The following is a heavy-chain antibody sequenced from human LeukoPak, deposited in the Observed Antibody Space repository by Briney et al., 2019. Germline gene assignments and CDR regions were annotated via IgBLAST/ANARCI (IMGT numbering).Heavy chain of an antibody. CDR2: ISGSGGTT. J-gene: IGHJ4*02. D-gene: IGHD4-17*01. Sequence: GGSLRLSCAASGLTFSNYGMSRVRQAPGKGLEWVSGISGSGGTTYYADSVKGRFTISRDNSKNTVYLQMNTLRVEDAAVYYCAKGHTDSGTGFDYWGQGTLVTVSS. CDR1: GLTFSNYG. V-gene: IGHV3-23*01. CDR3: AKGHTDSGTGFDY.